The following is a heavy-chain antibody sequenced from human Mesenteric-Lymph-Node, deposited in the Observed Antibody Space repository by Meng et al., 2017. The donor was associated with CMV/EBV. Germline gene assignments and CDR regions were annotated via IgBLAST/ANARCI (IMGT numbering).Heavy chain of an antibody. CDR2: IYSGGST. CDR3: AREGGTDGYNYD. J-gene: IGHJ4*02. V-gene: IGHV3-53*01. D-gene: IGHD5-24*01. CDR1: GFDVSDNY. Sequence: GESLKISCAASGFDVSDNYMTWVRQAPGKGLEWLSVIYSGGSTYYADSVRGRFTISRDNSQNTLYLQMTSLRVEDTAMYYCAREGGTDGYNYDWGQGTLVTVSS.